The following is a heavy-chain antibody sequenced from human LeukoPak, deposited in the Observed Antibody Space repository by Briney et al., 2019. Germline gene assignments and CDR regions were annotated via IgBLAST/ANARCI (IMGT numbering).Heavy chain of an antibody. CDR1: GYTFTSFD. CDR2: MNPNSGIT. J-gene: IGHJ5*02. D-gene: IGHD4-23*01. Sequence: ASVKVSCKASGYTFTSFDINWVRQATGQGLEWMGWMNPNSGITGYAQNFQGRLTLTRDTSINTAYMELSSLRSEDTAVYYCARDFGGNSGWFDPWSQGTLVTVSS. V-gene: IGHV1-8*01. CDR3: ARDFGGNSGWFDP.